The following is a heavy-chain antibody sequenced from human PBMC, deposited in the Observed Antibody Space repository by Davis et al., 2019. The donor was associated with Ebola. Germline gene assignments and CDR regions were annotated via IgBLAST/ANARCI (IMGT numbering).Heavy chain of an antibody. Sequence: MPSETLSLTCTVSGGSISSGDYYWSWIRQPPGKGLEWIGYIYYSGSTYYNPSLKSRVTLSVDTSKNQLSLKLSSVTAADTAVYYCARGPRPSSKFGVVPAAMPYYYYGMDVWGQGTTVTVSS. D-gene: IGHD2-2*01. CDR2: IYYSGST. CDR1: GGSISSGDYY. J-gene: IGHJ6*02. V-gene: IGHV4-30-4*02. CDR3: ARGPRPSSKFGVVPAAMPYYYYGMDV.